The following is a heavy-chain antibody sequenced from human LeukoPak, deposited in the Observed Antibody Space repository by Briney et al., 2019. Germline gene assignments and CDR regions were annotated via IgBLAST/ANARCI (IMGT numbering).Heavy chain of an antibody. CDR1: GFTISNYA. Sequence: GGSLRLSCAGSGFTISNYAMTWVRPAPGQVMEWVSHPTGRARNTSYPNSVEGRFTISRDSSKNPVYLQINRLRADDAAVYYCVKSRRVGANQRGLFDYWGQGTLVTVSP. D-gene: IGHD1-26*01. CDR3: VKSRRVGANQRGLFDY. J-gene: IGHJ4*02. CDR2: PTGRARNT. V-gene: IGHV3-23*01.